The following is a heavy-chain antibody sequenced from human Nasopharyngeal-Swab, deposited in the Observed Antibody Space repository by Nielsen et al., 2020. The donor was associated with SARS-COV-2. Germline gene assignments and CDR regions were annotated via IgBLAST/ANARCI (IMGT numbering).Heavy chain of an antibody. CDR2: ISYDGSNK. V-gene: IGHV3-30-3*01. CDR1: GFTFSRYT. D-gene: IGHD3-22*01. Sequence: GESLEISCEASGFTFSRYTMHWVRQAPGKGLEWVAVISYDGSNKYYADSVKGRFTISRDISKNTLYLQMNSLRAEDTAVFYCASTPLDSSGYYYAFHYWGRGTRVTVSS. CDR3: ASTPLDSSGYYYAFHY. J-gene: IGHJ4*02.